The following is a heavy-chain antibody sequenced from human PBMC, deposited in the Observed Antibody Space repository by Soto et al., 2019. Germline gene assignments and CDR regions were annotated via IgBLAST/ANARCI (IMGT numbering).Heavy chain of an antibody. D-gene: IGHD3-3*01. Sequence: EVQLVESGGGLVQPGGSLRLSCAASGFSITNTWMHWVRQAPGKGLEWVGRVKSKADGGTADYAAPVKCRFTVSRDDSTTTQYLQMNSLNMEATAVYYCNSYPDFWGGHSPLWGQGTLVTVSS. CDR3: NSYPDFWGGHSPL. V-gene: IGHV3-15*07. CDR2: VKSKADGGTA. CDR1: GFSITNTW. J-gene: IGHJ4*02.